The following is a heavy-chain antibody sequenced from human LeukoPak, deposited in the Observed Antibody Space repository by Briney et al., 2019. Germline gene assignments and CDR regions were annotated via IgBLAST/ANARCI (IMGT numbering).Heavy chain of an antibody. CDR1: GYTFSNYG. V-gene: IGHV1-18*01. Sequence: ASVKVSCKASGYTFSNYGISRVRESPGPRLKGRGWMSAYNMDTYYTPKFHGRVTMTKDTPTTRAYMDLRCARSHAAALYYSAGDRYCFDSSDYDFFDYWGQGGLVTV. J-gene: IGHJ4*02. D-gene: IGHD3-22*01. CDR2: MSAYNMDT. CDR3: AGDRYCFDSSDYDFFDY.